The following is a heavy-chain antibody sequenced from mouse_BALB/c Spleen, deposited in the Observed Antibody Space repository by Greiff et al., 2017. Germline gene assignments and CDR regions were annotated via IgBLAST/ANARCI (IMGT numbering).Heavy chain of an antibody. D-gene: IGHD1-1*01. V-gene: IGHV3-6*02. CDR1: GYSITSGYY. CDR3: ARGVYYGSSYPYYAMDY. Sequence: EVKVEESGPGLVKPSQSLSLTCSVTGYSITSGYYWNWIRQFPGNKLEWMGYISYDGSNNYNPSLKNRISITRDTSKNQFFLKLNSVTTEDTATYYCARGVYYGSSYPYYAMDYWGQGTSVTVSS. J-gene: IGHJ4*01. CDR2: ISYDGSN.